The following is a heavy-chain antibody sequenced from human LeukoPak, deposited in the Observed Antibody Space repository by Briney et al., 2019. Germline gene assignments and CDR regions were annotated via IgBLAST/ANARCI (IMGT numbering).Heavy chain of an antibody. Sequence: GGSLRLSCAASGFTFSSYAMSWVRQAPGKGLEWVSYISSSGSTIYYADSVKGRFTISRDNAKNSLYLQMNSLRAEDTAVYYCASIAAAVTGDYWGQGTLVTVSS. CDR3: ASIAAAVTGDY. CDR1: GFTFSSYA. V-gene: IGHV3-48*03. D-gene: IGHD6-13*01. CDR2: ISSSGSTI. J-gene: IGHJ4*02.